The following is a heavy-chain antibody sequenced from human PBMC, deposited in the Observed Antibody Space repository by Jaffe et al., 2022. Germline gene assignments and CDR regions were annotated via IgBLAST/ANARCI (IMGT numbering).Heavy chain of an antibody. V-gene: IGHV4-61*02. CDR2: IYSSGSA. J-gene: IGHJ4*02. D-gene: IGHD6-25*01. Sequence: QVQLQESGPGLVKPSQTLSLTCTVSGDSISSSIYYWSWIRQPAGRGLEWIGRIYSSGSANYNTSLWGRVSISIDTSKNQFSLTLTSVTAADTAVYYCARGASGWVWGQGVLVDVSS. CDR3: ARGASGWV. CDR1: GDSISSSIYY.